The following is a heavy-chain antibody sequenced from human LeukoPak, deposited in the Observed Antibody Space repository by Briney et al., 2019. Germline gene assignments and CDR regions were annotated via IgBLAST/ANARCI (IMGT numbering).Heavy chain of an antibody. J-gene: IGHJ6*03. CDR1: GFTFSNAW. V-gene: IGHV3-15*01. D-gene: IGHD3-10*01. Sequence: GGSLRLSCAASGFTFSNAWMSWVRQAPGKGLEWVGRIKSKTDGGTTDYAAPVKGRFTISRDDSKNTLYLQMNSLKTEDTAVYYCAKFVNYGTYYYYYYMDVWGKGTTVTVSS. CDR3: AKFVNYGTYYYYYYMDV. CDR2: IKSKTDGGTT.